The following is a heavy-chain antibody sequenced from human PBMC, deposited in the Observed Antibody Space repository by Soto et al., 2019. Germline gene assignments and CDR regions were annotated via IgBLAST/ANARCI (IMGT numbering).Heavy chain of an antibody. D-gene: IGHD6-6*01. CDR2: INAHSGGT. V-gene: IGHV1-2*02. J-gene: IGHJ5*02. CDR1: GFSFTGYY. CDR3: AKDLTRQLAYWLDP. Sequence: ASVKVSCKASGFSFTGYYIHWLRQAPGQGLEWMGWINAHSGGTEYAQKFQGRVTLTRDTSIATAYLTLTSLTSDDTALYYCAKDLTRQLAYWLDPWGQGTQATVSS.